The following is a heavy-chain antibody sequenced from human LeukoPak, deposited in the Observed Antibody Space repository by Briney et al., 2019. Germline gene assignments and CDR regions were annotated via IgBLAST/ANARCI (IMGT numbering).Heavy chain of an antibody. CDR2: ITRSGSTT. CDR3: ARDMAAAGDY. CDR1: GLTFSLYE. J-gene: IGHJ4*02. Sequence: GGSLRLSCAASGLTFSLYEMTWVRQAPGKGLEWVSYITRSGSTTYYADSVKGRFTISRDNAKNSLYLQMNSLTTEDTAVYYCARDMAAAGDYWGQGTLVTVSS. D-gene: IGHD6-13*01. V-gene: IGHV3-48*03.